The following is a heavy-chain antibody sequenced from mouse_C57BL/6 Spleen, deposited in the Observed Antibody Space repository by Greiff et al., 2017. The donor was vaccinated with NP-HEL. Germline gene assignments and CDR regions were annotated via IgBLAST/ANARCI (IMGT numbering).Heavy chain of an antibody. V-gene: IGHV1-15*01. CDR1: GYTFTDYE. D-gene: IGHD3-3*01. CDR3: TRGEGDGGYFDY. Sequence: QVQLKQSGAELVRPGASVTLSCKASGYTFTDYEMHWVKQTPVHGLEWIGAIDPETGGTAYNQKFKGKAILTADKSSSTAYMELRSLTSEDSAVYYCTRGEGDGGYFDYWGQGTTLTVSS. CDR2: IDPETGGT. J-gene: IGHJ2*01.